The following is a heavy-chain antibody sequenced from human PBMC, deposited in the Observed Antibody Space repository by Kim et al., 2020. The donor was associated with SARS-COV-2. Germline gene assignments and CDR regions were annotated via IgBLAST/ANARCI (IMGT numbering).Heavy chain of an antibody. CDR3: ASFIPGSLFGY. V-gene: IGHV3-21*01. CDR1: GFSFDTYS. CDR2: ISSGTTFI. J-gene: IGHJ4*02. D-gene: IGHD3-10*01. Sequence: GGSLRLSCAASGFSFDTYSMSWVRQAPGKGLEWIASISSGTTFIYYADSVKGRFTISRDNAKNSLYLQMDSLRVEDTAVYYCASFIPGSLFGYWGQGTLVTVSS.